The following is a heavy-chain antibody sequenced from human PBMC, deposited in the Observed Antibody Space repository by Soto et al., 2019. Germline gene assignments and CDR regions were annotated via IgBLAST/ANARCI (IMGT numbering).Heavy chain of an antibody. D-gene: IGHD3-10*01. CDR3: ARIGGEWPYYCDY. J-gene: IGHJ4*02. V-gene: IGHV3-7*01. CDR2: IKEDGSEK. Sequence: EVQLVESGGGLVRPGGSLRLSCAASGFTFSSYWMSWVRQAPGKGLEWVANIKEDGSEKYYVDSVKGRFTISRDNAKKSLYLQMNSLRAEDTAVYYGARIGGEWPYYCDYWGQGTLVTVCS. CDR1: GFTFSSYW.